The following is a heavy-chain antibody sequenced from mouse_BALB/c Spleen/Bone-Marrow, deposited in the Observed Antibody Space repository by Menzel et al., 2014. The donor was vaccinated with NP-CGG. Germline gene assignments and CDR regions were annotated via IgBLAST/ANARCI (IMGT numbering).Heavy chain of an antibody. CDR1: GFTFXSFG. Sequence: VQLKESGGGLVQPGGSRKLSCAASGFTFXSFGMHWVRQAPEKGLEWVAHISSGSSTIYYADTVKGRFTISRDNPKNTLFLQMTSLRSEDTAMYYCARWGGYFDVWGAGTTVTVSS. V-gene: IGHV5-17*02. CDR2: ISSGSSTI. CDR3: ARWGGYFDV. J-gene: IGHJ1*01.